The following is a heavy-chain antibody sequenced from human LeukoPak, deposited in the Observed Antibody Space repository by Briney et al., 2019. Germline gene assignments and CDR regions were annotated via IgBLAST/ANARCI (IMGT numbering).Heavy chain of an antibody. CDR1: GYTFTGYY. CDR3: ARKVDSSSWQYFQH. CDR2: INPNSGGT. V-gene: IGHV1-2*02. Sequence: ASVKVSCKASGYTFTGYYMHWVRQAPGQGLEWMGWINPNSGGTNYAQRFQGRVTMTRDTSISTACMELSRLRSDDTAVYYCARKVDSSSWQYFQHWGQGTLVTVSS. D-gene: IGHD6-13*01. J-gene: IGHJ1*01.